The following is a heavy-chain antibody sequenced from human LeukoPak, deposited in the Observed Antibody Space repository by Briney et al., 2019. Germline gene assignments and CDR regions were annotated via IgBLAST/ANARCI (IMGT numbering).Heavy chain of an antibody. D-gene: IGHD5-18*01. CDR3: ATRIQSAYYYYGMDV. CDR2: IYPGDSDT. CDR1: GYSFTSYW. Sequence: GESLKISCKGSGYSFTSYWIGLVRQMPGKGLEWMGIIYPGDSDTRYSPSFQGQVTISADKSISTAYLQWSSLKASDTAMYYCATRIQSAYYYYGMDVWGQGTTVTVSS. V-gene: IGHV5-51*01. J-gene: IGHJ6*02.